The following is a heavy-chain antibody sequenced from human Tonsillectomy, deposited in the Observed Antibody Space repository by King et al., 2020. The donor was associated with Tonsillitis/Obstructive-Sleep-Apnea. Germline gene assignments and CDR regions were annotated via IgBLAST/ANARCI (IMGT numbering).Heavy chain of an antibody. CDR2: INHYGGT. CDR3: ARDVTVTTFRGDYFDY. V-gene: IGHV4-34*01. Sequence: VQLQQWCAGLLKPSETLSLICAVYGGSFSGHYWHWIRQPPGKGLEWIGEINHYGGTNYNLSLKSRVNISRDTSKNQFSLKLNSVTAADTAVYYCARDVTVTTFRGDYFDYWGQGTLVTVSS. D-gene: IGHD2/OR15-2a*01. CDR1: GGSFSGHY. J-gene: IGHJ4*02.